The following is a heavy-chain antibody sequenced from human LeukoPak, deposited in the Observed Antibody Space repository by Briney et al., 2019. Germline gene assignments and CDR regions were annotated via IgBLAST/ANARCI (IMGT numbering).Heavy chain of an antibody. CDR3: ARDFEYYYDSSGGSEEFDY. CDR2: LNPNSGNR. J-gene: IGHJ4*02. D-gene: IGHD3-22*01. Sequence: ASVKVSCKASGYTFTSYDINWERQATGQGLELMGWLNPNSGNRGYAQKHQGRVTMTTSTSKSTAYMELRSLRSDDTAVYYCARDFEYYYDSSGGSEEFDYWGQGNLVTVSS. V-gene: IGHV1-8*02. CDR1: GYTFTSYD.